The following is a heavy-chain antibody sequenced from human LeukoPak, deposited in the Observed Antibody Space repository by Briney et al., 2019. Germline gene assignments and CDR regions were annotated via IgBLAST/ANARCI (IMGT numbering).Heavy chain of an antibody. CDR1: GFTFSSYS. D-gene: IGHD2-15*01. Sequence: GGSLRLSCAASGFTFSSYSMNWVRQALGKGLEWVSSISSSSSYIYYADSVKGRFTISRDNAKNSLYLQMNSLRAEDTAVYYCARVGGFNAFDIWGQGTMVTVSS. J-gene: IGHJ3*02. V-gene: IGHV3-21*01. CDR3: ARVGGFNAFDI. CDR2: ISSSSSYI.